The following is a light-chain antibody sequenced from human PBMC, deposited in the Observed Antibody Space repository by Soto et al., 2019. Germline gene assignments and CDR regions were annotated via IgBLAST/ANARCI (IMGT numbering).Light chain of an antibody. CDR2: EVS. CDR3: SSYTSSSTLYV. V-gene: IGLV2-14*01. Sequence: QSAVTQPASVSGSPGQSITISCTGTSSVVGGYNYVSWYQQHPGKAPKLMIYEVSNRPSGVSNRFSGSKSGNTASLTISGLQAHDEADSYCSSYTSSSTLYVFGTGTKLTVL. J-gene: IGLJ1*01. CDR1: SSVVGGYNY.